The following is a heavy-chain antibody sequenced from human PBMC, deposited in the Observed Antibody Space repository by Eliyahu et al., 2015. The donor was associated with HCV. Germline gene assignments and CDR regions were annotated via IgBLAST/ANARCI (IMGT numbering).Heavy chain of an antibody. J-gene: IGHJ3*02. CDR2: IKSKTDGGTT. CDR3: TTDRNGVLDAFDI. Sequence: VRQAPGKGLEXVGRIKSKTDGGTTDYAAPVKGRFTISRDDSKNTLYLQMNSLKTEDTAVYYCTTDRNGVLDAFDIWGQGTMVTVSS. V-gene: IGHV3-15*01. D-gene: IGHD3-10*01.